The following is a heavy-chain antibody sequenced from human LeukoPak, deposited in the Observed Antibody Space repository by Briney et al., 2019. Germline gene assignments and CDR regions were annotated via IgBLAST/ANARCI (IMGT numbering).Heavy chain of an antibody. V-gene: IGHV4-61*02. Sequence: SQTLSLTCTVSGGSISSGSYYWSWIRQPAGKGLEWIGRSYTSGSTNYNPSLKSRATISVDTSKNQFSLKRSSVTAADTAVYYCARDLQRAHYYGSVDDAFDIWGQGTMVTVSS. CDR3: ARDLQRAHYYGSVDDAFDI. CDR2: SYTSGST. D-gene: IGHD3-10*01. J-gene: IGHJ3*02. CDR1: GGSISSGSYY.